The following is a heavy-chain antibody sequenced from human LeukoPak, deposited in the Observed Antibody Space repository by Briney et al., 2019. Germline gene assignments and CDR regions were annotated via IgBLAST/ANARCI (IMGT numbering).Heavy chain of an antibody. Sequence: PSETLSLTCTVSGGSISSSNYYWLWLRQPPGKGLEWIGSIYYTGITYYNLSLESRVTISVDTSKYQCSLRLSSVTASDTAVYYCARGLRVEYPLQYTWFDPWGQGTLVSVS. J-gene: IGHJ5*02. D-gene: IGHD2-2*01. CDR1: GGSISSSNYY. CDR2: IYYTGIT. V-gene: IGHV4-39*07. CDR3: ARGLRVEYPLQYTWFDP.